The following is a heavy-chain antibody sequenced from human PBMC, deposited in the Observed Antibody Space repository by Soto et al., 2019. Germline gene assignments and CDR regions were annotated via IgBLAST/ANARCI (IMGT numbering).Heavy chain of an antibody. J-gene: IGHJ6*02. CDR3: ARERRRTERTNYGMDV. Sequence: SETLSLTCAVYGGSFSGYYWSWIRQPPGKGLEWIGEINHSGSTNYNPSLKSRVTISVDTSKNQFSLKPSSVTAADTAVYYCARERRRTERTNYGMDVWGQGTTVTV. V-gene: IGHV4-34*01. CDR1: GGSFSGYY. CDR2: INHSGST.